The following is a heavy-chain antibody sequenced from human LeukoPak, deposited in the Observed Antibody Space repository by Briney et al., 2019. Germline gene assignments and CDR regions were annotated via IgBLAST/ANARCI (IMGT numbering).Heavy chain of an antibody. D-gene: IGHD2-21*01. CDR2: ISGSGGST. CDR3: AGGLLSQSPRPLLGFFDY. Sequence: GGSLRLSCAASGFTFSSYAMSWVRQAPGKGLEWVSAISGSGGSTYYADSVKGRFTISRDNSKNTLYLQMNSLRAEDTAVYYCAGGLLSQSPRPLLGFFDYWGQGTLVTVSS. CDR1: GFTFSSYA. V-gene: IGHV3-23*01. J-gene: IGHJ4*02.